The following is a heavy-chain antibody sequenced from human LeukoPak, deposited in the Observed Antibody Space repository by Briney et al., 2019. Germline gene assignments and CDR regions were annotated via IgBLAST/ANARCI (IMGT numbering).Heavy chain of an antibody. CDR3: ARAPPVLVTIFGVVTATYFDY. Sequence: SETLSLTCTVSGGSISSYYWSWIRQPAGKGLEWIGRIYSSGSTNYNPSLKSRVTISVDTSKNQFSLKLSSVTAADTAVYYCARAPPVLVTIFGVVTATYFDYWGQGTLVTVSS. J-gene: IGHJ4*02. V-gene: IGHV4-4*07. CDR2: IYSSGST. D-gene: IGHD3-3*01. CDR1: GGSISSYY.